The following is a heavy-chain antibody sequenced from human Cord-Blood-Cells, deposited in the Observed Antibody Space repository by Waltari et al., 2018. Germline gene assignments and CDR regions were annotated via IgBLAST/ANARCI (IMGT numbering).Heavy chain of an antibody. V-gene: IGHV1-69*01. CDR1: GGPYSRYA. D-gene: IGHD5-12*01. CDR3: ARARDGYNYNYFDY. Sequence: QVQLVQSGAEVKKPGSSVKVSCKASGGPYSRYAISWVGKAPGQGLEWMGGIIPIFGTANYAQKFQGRVTITADESTSTAYMELSSLRSEDTAVYYCARARDGYNYNYFDYWGQGTLVTVSS. CDR2: IIPIFGTA. J-gene: IGHJ4*02.